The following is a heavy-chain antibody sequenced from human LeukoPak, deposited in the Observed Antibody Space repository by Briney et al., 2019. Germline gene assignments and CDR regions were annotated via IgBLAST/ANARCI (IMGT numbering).Heavy chain of an antibody. CDR2: IYYSGST. CDR1: GDSISSSSYY. D-gene: IGHD1-14*01. V-gene: IGHV4-39*07. J-gene: IGHJ5*02. Sequence: SETLSLTCTVSGDSISSSSYYWGWIRQPPGKGLEWIGTIYYSGSTYYNPSLKSRVTISVDTSKNQFSLKLSSVTAADTAVYYCARDHYRGYNWLDPWGQGTLVTVSS. CDR3: ARDHYRGYNWLDP.